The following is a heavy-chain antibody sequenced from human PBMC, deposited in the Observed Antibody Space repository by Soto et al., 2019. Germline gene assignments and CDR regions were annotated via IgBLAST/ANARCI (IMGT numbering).Heavy chain of an antibody. CDR3: GRGGGGVLFEP. V-gene: IGHV3-11*06. Sequence: GGSLILSCAGSGFTFGDSYMSWIRQAPGKGLEWLSYISPGSRYPAYADSVKGRFTISRDNAKRSLYLQMMSLTAEDTAIYDCGRGGGGVLFEPWGQGTMVTV. CDR1: GFTFGDSY. D-gene: IGHD2-15*01. J-gene: IGHJ5*02. CDR2: ISPGSRYP.